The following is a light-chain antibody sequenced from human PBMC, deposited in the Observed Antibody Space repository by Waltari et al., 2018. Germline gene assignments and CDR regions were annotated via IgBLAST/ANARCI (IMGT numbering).Light chain of an antibody. CDR3: QKYDFLPAT. CDR1: QGVGKY. V-gene: IGKV3-20*01. CDR2: HSS. Sequence: EIVLTQSPGTLSLSPGERATLSCRASQGVGKYLAWYQQRPGQAPRLLLYHSSIRATGIPDRFSGSWYVTDFSRTISRLEPEDFAVYYCQKYDFLPATFGQGTTVEIK. J-gene: IGKJ1*01.